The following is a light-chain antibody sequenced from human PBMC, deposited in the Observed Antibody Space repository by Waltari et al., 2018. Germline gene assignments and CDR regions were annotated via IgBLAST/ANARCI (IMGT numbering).Light chain of an antibody. CDR1: QSVSSY. Sequence: EIVLTQSPAPLSLSPGERATLSCRASQSVSSYLAWYQQKPGQAPMLLIYDASNSATGIPARFSGSGSGTDFTLTISSLEPEDFAVYYCQQRSNWPPSTFGQGTRLEIK. CDR3: QQRSNWPPST. J-gene: IGKJ5*01. V-gene: IGKV3-11*01. CDR2: DAS.